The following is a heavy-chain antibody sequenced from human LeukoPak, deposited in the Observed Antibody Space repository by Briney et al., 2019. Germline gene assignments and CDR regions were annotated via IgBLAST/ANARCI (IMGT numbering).Heavy chain of an antibody. V-gene: IGHV3-64*04. Sequence: PGGSLRLSCSASGFTFSSYAIHWVRQAPGKGLQYVSGISSNGGSTHYADSVKGRFTISRDNAKNSLYLQMNSLRDEDTAVYYCARAVSGYIYGYGYWGQGTLVTVSS. D-gene: IGHD5-18*01. CDR3: ARAVSGYIYGYGY. CDR1: GFTFSSYA. CDR2: ISSNGGST. J-gene: IGHJ4*02.